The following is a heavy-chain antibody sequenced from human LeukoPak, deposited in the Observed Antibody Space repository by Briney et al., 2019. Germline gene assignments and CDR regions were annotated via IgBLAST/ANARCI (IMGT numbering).Heavy chain of an antibody. CDR2: MIPIFGTA. CDR1: GGTFISYV. Sequence: PGKVSCKASGGTFISYVISWVGQAPGQGREWRGGMIPIFGTANYAQKFHGRVTITTDESTSTAYIELSSLRSEDTAVYYCASCQYYDILTGLSPGYFDYWGQGTLVTVSS. CDR3: ASCQYYDILTGLSPGYFDY. V-gene: IGHV1-69*05. J-gene: IGHJ4*02. D-gene: IGHD3-9*01.